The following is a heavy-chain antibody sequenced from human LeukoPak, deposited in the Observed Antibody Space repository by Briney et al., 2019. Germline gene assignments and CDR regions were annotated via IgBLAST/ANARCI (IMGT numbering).Heavy chain of an antibody. D-gene: IGHD4-17*01. V-gene: IGHV4-39*07. Sequence: KTSETLSLTCTVSTGSISNSSYYWGWFRQPPGKGLEWIGSIYYSGDTYSTPSLKSRVTISLDTSNNQFSLRLSSVTAADTAVYYCAREVNYGDYGDNAFDIWGQGTMVTVSS. CDR2: IYYSGDT. CDR3: AREVNYGDYGDNAFDI. J-gene: IGHJ3*02. CDR1: TGSISNSSYY.